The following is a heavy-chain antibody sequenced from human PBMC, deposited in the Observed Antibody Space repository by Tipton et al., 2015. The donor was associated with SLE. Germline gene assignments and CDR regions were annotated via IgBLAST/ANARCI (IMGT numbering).Heavy chain of an antibody. CDR3: ARGDYFDY. V-gene: IGHV4-30-2*01. CDR1: GGSISSGGYS. J-gene: IGHJ4*02. Sequence: TLSLTCAVSGGSISSGGYSWSWTRQPPGKGLEWIGYIYHSGSTYYNPSLKSRVTISVDRSKNQFSLKLSSVTAADTAVYYCARGDYFDYWGQGTLVTVSS. CDR2: IYHSGST.